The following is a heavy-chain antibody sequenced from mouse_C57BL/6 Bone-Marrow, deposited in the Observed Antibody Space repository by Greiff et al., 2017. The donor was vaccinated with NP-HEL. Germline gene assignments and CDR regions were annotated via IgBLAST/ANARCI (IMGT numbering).Heavy chain of an antibody. J-gene: IGHJ4*01. V-gene: IGHV2-2*01. CDR2: IWSGGSP. Sequence: QVQLKESGPGLVQPSQSLSITCTVSGFSLTSYGVHWVRQSPGNGLEWLGVIWSGGSPDYNAAFISRLSISKDNSKSQVFFKMNSLQADDTAIYYCARNRWLLRYAMDYWGQGTSVTVSS. D-gene: IGHD2-3*01. CDR3: ARNRWLLRYAMDY. CDR1: GFSLTSYG.